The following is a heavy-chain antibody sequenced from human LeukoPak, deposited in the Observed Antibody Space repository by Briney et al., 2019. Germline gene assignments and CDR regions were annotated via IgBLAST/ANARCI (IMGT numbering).Heavy chain of an antibody. V-gene: IGHV3-13*01. J-gene: IGHJ4*02. CDR3: ARLVGATTGATDY. D-gene: IGHD1-26*01. Sequence: GGSLRLSCAASGFTFSSYDMHWVRQATGKGLEWVSAIGTAGDTYYPGSVKGRFTISRDNSKGSVFLQMNGLTVDDTGVYYCARLVGATTGATDYWGQGSLVSVS. CDR1: GFTFSSYD. CDR2: IGTAGDT.